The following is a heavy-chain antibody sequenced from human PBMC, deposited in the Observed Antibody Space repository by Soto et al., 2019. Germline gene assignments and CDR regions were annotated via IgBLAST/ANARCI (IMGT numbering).Heavy chain of an antibody. CDR3: ARDGGIGGWFDS. CDR1: GGSLSSADYA. D-gene: IGHD3-10*01. Sequence: QLQLQESSSGLVKPSQTLSLTCTVSGGSLSSADYAWSWIRQQPGKGLEWIGYIFHAGNVYYNPPLQSRVRMSADTSTNQFSLELMSVTAADTATYFCARDGGIGGWFDSWGQGTLVTVSS. CDR2: IFHAGNV. V-gene: IGHV4-30-2*01. J-gene: IGHJ5*01.